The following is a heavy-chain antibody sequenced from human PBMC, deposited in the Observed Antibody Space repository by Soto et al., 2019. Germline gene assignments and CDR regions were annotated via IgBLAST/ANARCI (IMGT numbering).Heavy chain of an antibody. CDR2: IYWDDDK. Sequence: QITLKESGPTLVKPTQTLTLTCTFSGFSLSTSAVGVGWIRQPPGKALEWLALIYWDDDKRYSPSLKSRLTXTXXTSKNQVVLTMTNMDPVDTATYYCAHRHGYGELRLWGQGTLVTVSS. J-gene: IGHJ1*01. V-gene: IGHV2-5*02. CDR3: AHRHGYGELRL. CDR1: GFSLSTSAVG. D-gene: IGHD4-17*01.